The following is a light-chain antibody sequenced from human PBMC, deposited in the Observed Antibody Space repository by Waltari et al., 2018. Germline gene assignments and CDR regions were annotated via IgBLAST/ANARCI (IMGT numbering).Light chain of an antibody. J-gene: IGLJ2*01. Sequence: QSALTQPAPVSGSPGQSITISCPGTSSRVGNSDLVPWYQPHPGRAPKLIIYGANARPSGVSNRFSGSKSGIAASRTISGLQAEDEADYYCCSYLGSNTWVFGGGTKLTVL. CDR2: GAN. CDR3: CSYLGSNTWV. CDR1: SSRVGNSDL. V-gene: IGLV2-23*01.